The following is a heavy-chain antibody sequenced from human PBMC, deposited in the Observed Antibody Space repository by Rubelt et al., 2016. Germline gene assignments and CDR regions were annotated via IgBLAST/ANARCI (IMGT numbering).Heavy chain of an antibody. D-gene: IGHD3-22*01. CDR1: GGSISGYF. CDR2: IYYSGST. J-gene: IGHJ6*02. CDR3: AGDSTPVLVVVAYGLDV. Sequence: TVSGGSISGYFWSWIRQPPGKGLEWIGYIYYSGSTNYNSSLKSRVTISVDTSKSQFSLNLSSVTAADTAVYYCAGDSTPVLVVVAYGLDVWGQGTTVTVSS. V-gene: IGHV4-59*01.